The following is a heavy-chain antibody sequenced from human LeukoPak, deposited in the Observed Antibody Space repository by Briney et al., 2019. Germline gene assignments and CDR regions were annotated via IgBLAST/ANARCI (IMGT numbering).Heavy chain of an antibody. CDR1: GFPFSNNA. V-gene: IGHV3-23*01. J-gene: IGHJ4*02. D-gene: IGHD5-18*01. CDR2: ISGSGGST. CDR3: AKDYSGYSYGTYFDY. Sequence: GSLSLSCAAPGFPFSNNAMNWVRQAPGKGLEWVSVISGSGGSTHYADSLKGRFTISRDNSKNTLYLQMNSLRAEDTAVYYCAKDYSGYSYGTYFDYWGQGTLVTVSS.